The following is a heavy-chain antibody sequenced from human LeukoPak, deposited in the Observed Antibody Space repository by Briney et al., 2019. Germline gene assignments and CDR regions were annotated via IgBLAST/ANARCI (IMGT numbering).Heavy chain of an antibody. V-gene: IGHV3-33*01. CDR3: ARDTYYYDSSGYYSDFDY. CDR1: GFTFSSYG. J-gene: IGHJ4*02. CDR2: IWYDGSNK. D-gene: IGHD3-22*01. Sequence: GGSLRLSCAASGFTFSSYGMHWVRQAPGKGLEWVAVIWYDGSNKYYADSVKGRFTISRDNSKNTLYLQMNSLRAEDTAVYYCARDTYYYDSSGYYSDFDYWGQGTLVTVS.